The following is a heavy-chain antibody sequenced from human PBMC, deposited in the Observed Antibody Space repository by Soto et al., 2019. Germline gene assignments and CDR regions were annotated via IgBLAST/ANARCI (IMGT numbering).Heavy chain of an antibody. CDR3: ANNPPPGLSGANAYYYGMDV. D-gene: IGHD1-26*01. CDR1: GFTFSSYA. Sequence: PGGSLRLSCAASGFTFSSYAMSWVRQAPGKGLEWVSAISGSGGSTYYADSVKGRFTISRDNSKNTLYLQMNSLRAEDTAVYYCANNPPPGLSGANAYYYGMDVWGQGTTVTVSS. J-gene: IGHJ6*02. V-gene: IGHV3-23*01. CDR2: ISGSGGST.